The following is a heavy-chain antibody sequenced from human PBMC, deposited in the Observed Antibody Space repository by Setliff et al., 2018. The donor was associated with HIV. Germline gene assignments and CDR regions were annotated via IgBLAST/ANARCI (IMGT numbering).Heavy chain of an antibody. CDR2: SI. CDR3: ARTTVRDFGLVITNFDQ. D-gene: IGHD3-3*01. V-gene: IGHV4-4*02. CDR1: GGSISTSNW. J-gene: IGHJ4*02. Sequence: SETLSLTCAVSGGSISTSNWWSWVRQTPGKGLEWIGSINYNPSLKSRVTISVDTSKTQFSLNLSSVTAADTAVYYCARTTVRDFGLVITNFDQWGLGTLVTVSS.